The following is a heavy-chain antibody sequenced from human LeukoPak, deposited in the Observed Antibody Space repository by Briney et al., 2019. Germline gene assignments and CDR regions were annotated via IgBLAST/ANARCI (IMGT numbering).Heavy chain of an antibody. CDR3: ASSVTTLYYFDY. D-gene: IGHD4-17*01. Sequence: PGGSLRLSCAASGFTFSSYAMHWVRQAPGKGLEWVAVISYDGSNKYYADSVKGRFTISRDNPKNTLYLQMNSLRAEDTAVYYCASSVTTLYYFDYWGQGTLVTVSS. CDR2: ISYDGSNK. V-gene: IGHV3-30-3*01. CDR1: GFTFSSYA. J-gene: IGHJ4*02.